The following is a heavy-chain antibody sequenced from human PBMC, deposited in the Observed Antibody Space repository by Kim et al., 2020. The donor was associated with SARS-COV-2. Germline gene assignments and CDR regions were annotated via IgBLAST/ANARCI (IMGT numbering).Heavy chain of an antibody. Sequence: SVKVSCKASGFTFTSSAVQWVRQARGQRLEWIGWIVVGSGNTNYAQKFQERVTITRDMSTSTAYMELSSLRSEDTAVYYCAAEIQYTIRAVDAFDIWGQGTMVTVSS. D-gene: IGHD5-18*01. V-gene: IGHV1-58*01. CDR3: AAEIQYTIRAVDAFDI. J-gene: IGHJ3*02. CDR2: IVVGSGNT. CDR1: GFTFTSSA.